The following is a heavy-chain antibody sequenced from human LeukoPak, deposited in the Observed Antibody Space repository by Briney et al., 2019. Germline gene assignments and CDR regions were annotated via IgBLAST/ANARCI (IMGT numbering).Heavy chain of an antibody. CDR3: ARERVDYYGSGSAIYDYYGMDV. CDR1: GYTFTSYY. Sequence: ASVKVSCKASGYTFTSYYMHWVRQAPGQGLEWTGIINPSGGSTSYAQKFQGRVTMTRDTSTSTAYMELSSLRSEDTAVYYCARERVDYYGSGSAIYDYYGMDVWGQGTTVTVSS. V-gene: IGHV1-46*01. CDR2: INPSGGST. D-gene: IGHD3-10*01. J-gene: IGHJ6*02.